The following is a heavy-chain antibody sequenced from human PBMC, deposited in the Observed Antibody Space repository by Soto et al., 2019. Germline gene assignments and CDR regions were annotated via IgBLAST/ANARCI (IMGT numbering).Heavy chain of an antibody. CDR2: INHSGST. Sequence: QVQLQQWGAGLLKPSETLSLTCAVYGGSFSGYYWSWIRQPPGKGLEWIGEINHSGSTDYNPSLKSRVTISVDTSKNQFSLKLSSVTAADTAVYYCARVVSWSGLWFGELLSPSVRWFDPWGQGTLVTVSS. CDR1: GGSFSGYY. D-gene: IGHD3-10*01. J-gene: IGHJ5*02. V-gene: IGHV4-34*01. CDR3: ARVVSWSGLWFGELLSPSVRWFDP.